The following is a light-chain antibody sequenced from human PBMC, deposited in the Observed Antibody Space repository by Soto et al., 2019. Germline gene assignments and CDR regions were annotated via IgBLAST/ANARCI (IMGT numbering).Light chain of an antibody. CDR2: DVK. V-gene: IGLV2-11*01. CDR1: SSDVGGYSY. J-gene: IGLJ1*01. CDR3: FYYGGGSTVV. Sequence: QSALTQPRSVYGSPGQSVTVSCTGSSSDVGGYSYVSWYQQHPGKAPQLMLYDVKTRPSGIPDRFSGSKSGNTASLTISGVPTEDEADYYFFYYGGGSTVVFGTGSELTVL.